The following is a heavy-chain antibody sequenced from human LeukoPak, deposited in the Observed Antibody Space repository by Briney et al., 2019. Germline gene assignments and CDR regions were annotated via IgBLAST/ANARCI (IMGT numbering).Heavy chain of an antibody. CDR2: IYPGDSET. Sequence: GESLKISCKGSGYSFTTCWIGWVRQMPGKGLEWVGIIYPGDSETRYSPSFQGQVTISADKSITTAYLQWSSLKASDTAMYYCVRSPRYGYHDAFKFWGQGTMVTVSS. V-gene: IGHV5-51*01. D-gene: IGHD5-24*01. J-gene: IGHJ3*01. CDR3: VRSPRYGYHDAFKF. CDR1: GYSFTTCW.